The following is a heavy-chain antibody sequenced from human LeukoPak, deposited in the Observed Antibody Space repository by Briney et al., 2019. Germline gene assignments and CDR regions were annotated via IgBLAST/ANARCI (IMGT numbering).Heavy chain of an antibody. CDR1: RFSFSTYP. Sequence: GGSLRLSCAASRFSFSTYPMGWVRRAPGKGLEWVANIKQDGSEKYYVDSVKGRFTISRDNAKNSLYLQMNSLRAEDTAVYYCARDLVSRQYYGSGSPPGYWGQGTLVTVSS. D-gene: IGHD3-10*01. J-gene: IGHJ4*02. V-gene: IGHV3-7*01. CDR3: ARDLVSRQYYGSGSPPGY. CDR2: IKQDGSEK.